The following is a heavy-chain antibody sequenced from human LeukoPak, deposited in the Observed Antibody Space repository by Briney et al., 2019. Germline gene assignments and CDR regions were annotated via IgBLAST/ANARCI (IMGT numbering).Heavy chain of an antibody. V-gene: IGHV1-2*02. D-gene: IGHD6-19*01. Sequence: ASVKVSCKASGYTFTGYYMHWVRQAPGQGLEWMGWINPNSGGTNYAQKFQGRVTMTRDTSISTAYMELSSLRSEDTAVYYCARVRSSGWYYDHWGQGTLVTVSS. J-gene: IGHJ4*02. CDR3: ARVRSSGWYYDH. CDR2: INPNSGGT. CDR1: GYTFTGYY.